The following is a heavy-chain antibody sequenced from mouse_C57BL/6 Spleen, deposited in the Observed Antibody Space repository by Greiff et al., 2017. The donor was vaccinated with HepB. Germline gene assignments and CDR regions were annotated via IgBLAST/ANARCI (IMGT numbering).Heavy chain of an antibody. D-gene: IGHD2-4*01. CDR1: GFTFTDYY. Sequence: EVQVVESGGGLVQPGGSLSLSCAASGFTFTDYYMSWVRQPPGKALEWLGFIRNKANGYTTEYSASVKGRFTISRDNSQSILYLQMNALRAEDSATYYCARSNDSAWFAYWGQGTLVTVSA. V-gene: IGHV7-3*01. CDR3: ARSNDSAWFAY. CDR2: IRNKANGYTT. J-gene: IGHJ3*01.